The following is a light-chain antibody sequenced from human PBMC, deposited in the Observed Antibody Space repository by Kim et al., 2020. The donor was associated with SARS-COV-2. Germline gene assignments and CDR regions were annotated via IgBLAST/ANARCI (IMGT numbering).Light chain of an antibody. CDR2: GQG. CDR1: SLRSCF. Sequence: ALGQTVRITGQGDSLRSCFATWYQQKPRQAPLLVMYGQGNRPSGIPDRFSGSRSGNTASLTITGAQAEDEADYYCSSHDSSANLWVFGGGTRLTVL. J-gene: IGLJ3*02. CDR3: SSHDSSANLWV. V-gene: IGLV3-19*01.